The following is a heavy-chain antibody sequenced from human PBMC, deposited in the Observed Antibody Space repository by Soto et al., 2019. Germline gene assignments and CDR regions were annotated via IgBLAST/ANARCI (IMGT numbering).Heavy chain of an antibody. J-gene: IGHJ4*02. V-gene: IGHV4-4*02. CDR1: GGSISSSNW. CDR2: IYHSGSS. Sequence: SETLSLTCAVSGGSISSSNWWSWVRQPPGKGLEWIGEIYHSGSSYYNPSLKSRVTISVDKSKNQFSLMLSSVTAADTAVYYCARAEGTYYYDSSGSVFDYWGQGTLVTVSS. D-gene: IGHD3-22*01. CDR3: ARAEGTYYYDSSGSVFDY.